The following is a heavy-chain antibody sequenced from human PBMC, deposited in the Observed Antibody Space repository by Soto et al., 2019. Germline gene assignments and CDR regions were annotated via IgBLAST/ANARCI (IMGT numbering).Heavy chain of an antibody. J-gene: IGHJ4*02. CDR1: GYPFTDSS. CDR2: IKPGGGGP. D-gene: IGHD5-12*01. Sequence: QVQLVQSGAEVQKPGASVKVSCKPTGYPFTDSSIHWVRQAPGQGLQWMGMIKPGGGGPVYAQEFLCIVILKGETSKSTVYFELSRLRSSGTATYYCAILSGHDFGGTWGKGTLVTVSS. CDR3: AILSGHDFGGT. V-gene: IGHV1-46*03.